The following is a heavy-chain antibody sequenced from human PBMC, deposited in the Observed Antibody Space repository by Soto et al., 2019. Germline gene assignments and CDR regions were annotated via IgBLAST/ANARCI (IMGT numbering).Heavy chain of an antibody. D-gene: IGHD6-13*01. V-gene: IGHV1-69*01. CDR2: IIPYYNTL. CDR1: EGTFNSYA. J-gene: IGHJ4*02. CDR3: ASGASRWYPYFFDS. Sequence: QAQVVQSGAEVRKPGSSVKLSCKASEGTFNSYAIAWVRQAPGQGLEWMGGIIPYYNTLNYAQKFQDRVTVTADDSPTTVYMELSSLRSDDTAVYFCASGASRWYPYFFDSWAQGTLVTVSS.